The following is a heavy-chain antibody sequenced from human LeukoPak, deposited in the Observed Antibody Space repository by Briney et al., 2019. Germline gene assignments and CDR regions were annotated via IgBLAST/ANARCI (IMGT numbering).Heavy chain of an antibody. CDR1: GFTFSSYG. J-gene: IGHJ4*02. V-gene: IGHV3-30*18. D-gene: IGHD6-19*01. CDR3: AKDRDSSGWYFFHY. CDR2: ISYDGSNK. Sequence: GSLRLSCAASGFTFSSYGMHWVRQARGKGLEWVAVISYDGSNKYYADSVKGRFTISRDNSKNTLYLQMNSLRAEDTAVYYCAKDRDSSGWYFFHYWGQGTLVTVSS.